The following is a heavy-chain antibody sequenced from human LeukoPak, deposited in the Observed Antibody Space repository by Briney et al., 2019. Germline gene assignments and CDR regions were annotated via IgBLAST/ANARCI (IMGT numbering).Heavy chain of an antibody. V-gene: IGHV4-59*01. Sequence: PSETLSLTCSVSGDSFSNYYWTWIRQPPGKGLEWIGYVYYSGSTNYNPSLKTRLHLSVDTSKNRFSLKLSSVTAADTAVYYCAREGRHYYDSSGYYQYFDYWGQGTLVTVSS. J-gene: IGHJ4*02. D-gene: IGHD3-22*01. CDR1: GDSFSNYY. CDR2: VYYSGST. CDR3: AREGRHYYDSSGYYQYFDY.